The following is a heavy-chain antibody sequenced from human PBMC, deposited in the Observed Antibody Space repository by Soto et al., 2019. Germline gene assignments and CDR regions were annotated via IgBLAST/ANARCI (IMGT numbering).Heavy chain of an antibody. CDR3: ARRGYYAISAFDI. CDR2: IYYSGST. J-gene: IGHJ3*02. V-gene: IGHV4-39*01. D-gene: IGHD2-8*01. Sequence: QLQLQESGPGLVKPSETLSLTCTVSGGSISSSSYYWGWIRQPPGKGLEWIGSIYYSGSTYYNPSPKRRVTISVDTSKNQFSLKLGSVTAADTTVYYCARRGYYAISAFDIWGQGTMVTVSS. CDR1: GGSISSSSYY.